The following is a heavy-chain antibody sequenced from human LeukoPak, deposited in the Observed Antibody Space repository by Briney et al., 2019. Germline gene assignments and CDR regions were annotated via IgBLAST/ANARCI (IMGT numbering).Heavy chain of an antibody. D-gene: IGHD4-17*01. CDR2: ISSTGNTI. V-gene: IGHV3-48*03. J-gene: IGHJ2*01. Sequence: PGGSLRLSCTASGFTFSSYEMNWVRQAPGKGLEWVSYISSTGNTIYYADSVKGRFTISRDNAKNSLYLQMNSLRAEDTAVYYCAIDRSVYWYFDLWGRGTLVTVSS. CDR1: GFTFSSYE. CDR3: AIDRSVYWYFDL.